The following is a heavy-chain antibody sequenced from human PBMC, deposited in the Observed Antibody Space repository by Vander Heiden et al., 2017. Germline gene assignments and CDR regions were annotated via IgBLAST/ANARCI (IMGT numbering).Heavy chain of an antibody. Sequence: EVQLLESGGGLVQPGGSVRLSCAATGVTSSSDGLRWGRQVPGQRLDWVSAISGSGGSTYDADAVRGRLTISRDNAKNTLYLQMDSLRAEDTHVYYCARGKGDRSMIVVVITTSFDYWCEG. D-gene: IGHD3-22*01. CDR1: GVTSSSDG. V-gene: IGHV3-23*01. J-gene: IGHJ4*02. CDR2: ISGSGGST. CDR3: ARGKGDRSMIVVVITTSFDY.